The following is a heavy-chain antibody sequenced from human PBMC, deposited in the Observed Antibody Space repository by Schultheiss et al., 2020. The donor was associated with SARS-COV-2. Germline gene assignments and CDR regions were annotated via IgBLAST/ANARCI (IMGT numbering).Heavy chain of an antibody. CDR2: INPNSGGT. D-gene: IGHD6-19*01. CDR1: GYTFIGYY. J-gene: IGHJ5*02. CDR3: ARDIAARVAGSLPAWFDP. V-gene: IGHV1-2*06. Sequence: GESLKISCKASGYTFIGYYMHWVRHAPGQGLEWMGRINPNSGGTNYAQKFQGRVTMTRDTSISTAYMELNSLTSDDTAVYYCARDIAARVAGSLPAWFDPWGQGTLVTVSS.